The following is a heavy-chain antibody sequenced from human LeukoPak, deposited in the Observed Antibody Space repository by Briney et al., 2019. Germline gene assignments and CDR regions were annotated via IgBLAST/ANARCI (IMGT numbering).Heavy chain of an antibody. D-gene: IGHD4-11*01. CDR1: GFTFSSYG. J-gene: IGHJ5*02. CDR3: AKEAEGGPLYSPWNWFDP. V-gene: IGHV3-30*02. CDR2: IRYDGSNK. Sequence: PGGSLRLSCAASGFTFSSYGMHWVRQAPGKGLEWVAFIRYDGSNKYYADSVKGRFTISRGNSKNTLYLQMNSLRAEDTAVHYCAKEAEGGPLYSPWNWFDPWGQGTLVTVSS.